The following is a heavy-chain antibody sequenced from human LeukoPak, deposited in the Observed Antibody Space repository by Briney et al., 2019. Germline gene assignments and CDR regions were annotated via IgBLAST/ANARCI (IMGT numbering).Heavy chain of an antibody. J-gene: IGHJ3*02. Sequence: SETLSLTCTVSGGSISRHYWSWIRQSPERGLEWIGFIYYSGTTRCNPSLRRRVTMSVDTSKNHFSLKLTSMTAADTAVYYCARLLNNDNSGDPDTFDMWGQGTMVTVSS. D-gene: IGHD3-22*01. CDR1: GGSISRHY. CDR3: ARLLNNDNSGDPDTFDM. V-gene: IGHV4-59*11. CDR2: IYYSGTT.